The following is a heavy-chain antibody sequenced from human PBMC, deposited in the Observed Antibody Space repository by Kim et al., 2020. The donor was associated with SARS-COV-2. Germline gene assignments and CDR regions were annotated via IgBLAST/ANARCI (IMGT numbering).Heavy chain of an antibody. J-gene: IGHJ4*02. Sequence: SLKRRVTISVDTSKNQFSLKLSSVTAADTAVYYCARGIAVAGMGSYYFDYWGQGTLVTVSS. V-gene: IGHV4-59*09. D-gene: IGHD6-19*01. CDR3: ARGIAVAGMGSYYFDY.